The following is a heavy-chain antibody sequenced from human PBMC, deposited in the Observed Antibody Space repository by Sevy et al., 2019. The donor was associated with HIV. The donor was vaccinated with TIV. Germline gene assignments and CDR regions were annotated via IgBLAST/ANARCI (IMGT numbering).Heavy chain of an antibody. D-gene: IGHD1-26*01. CDR3: ARDCNSASCLWGMDV. Sequence: GGSLRLSCVASGFTFCNFWMSWVRQAPGKGLEWVANIKRDGSEKYYVASVKGRFTISRDNAKTSLYLQMNSLRVEDTAVYYCARDCNSASCLWGMDVWGQGTMVTVSS. V-gene: IGHV3-7*03. J-gene: IGHJ6*02. CDR1: GFTFCNFW. CDR2: IKRDGSEK.